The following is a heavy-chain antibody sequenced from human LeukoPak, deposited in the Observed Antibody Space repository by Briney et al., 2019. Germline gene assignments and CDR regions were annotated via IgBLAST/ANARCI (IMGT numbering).Heavy chain of an antibody. D-gene: IGHD2-15*01. Sequence: GEPLKISCKGSEYSFIGYWIGWVRQMPGKGLEWMGIIYPGDSDTRYSPSFQGQVTISADKSISTAYLQWSSLKASDTAMYYCARVGPPDRYCSGGSCYSPPFDYWGQGTLVTVSS. V-gene: IGHV5-51*01. J-gene: IGHJ4*02. CDR2: IYPGDSDT. CDR3: ARVGPPDRYCSGGSCYSPPFDY. CDR1: EYSFIGYW.